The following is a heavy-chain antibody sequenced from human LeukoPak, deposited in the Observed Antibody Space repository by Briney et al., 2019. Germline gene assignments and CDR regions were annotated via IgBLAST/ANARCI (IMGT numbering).Heavy chain of an antibody. J-gene: IGHJ5*02. V-gene: IGHV4-39*07. D-gene: IGHD5-18*01. CDR3: AKGAGGFSYYNWFDP. CDR1: GGSISSSPYY. Sequence: PSETLSLTCTVSGGSISSSPYYWGWVRQPPGKGLEWVRSIYDSGTTHYNPSLESRVTISVDTSKTQFSLKLASVTAADTAIYYCAKGAGGFSYYNWFDPWGQGTLVTVSS. CDR2: IYDSGTT.